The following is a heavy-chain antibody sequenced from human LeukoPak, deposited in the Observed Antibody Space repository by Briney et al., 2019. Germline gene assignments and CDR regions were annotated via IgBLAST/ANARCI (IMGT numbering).Heavy chain of an antibody. D-gene: IGHD2-2*01. Sequence: PGGSLRLSCAASGFTFDDYAMHWVRQAPGRGLDWVSGISWNRGSIGYADSVKGRFTISRDNAKMSLYLQMNSLRAEDTALYYCAKGYCSSISCHADYWGQGTLVTASS. V-gene: IGHV3-9*01. CDR1: GFTFDDYA. CDR2: ISWNRGSI. J-gene: IGHJ4*02. CDR3: AKGYCSSISCHADY.